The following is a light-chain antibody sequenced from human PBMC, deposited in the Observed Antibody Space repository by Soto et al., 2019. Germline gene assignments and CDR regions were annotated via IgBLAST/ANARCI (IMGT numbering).Light chain of an antibody. V-gene: IGKV3-15*01. CDR2: GAS. CDR3: QQYNNWPRT. J-gene: IGKJ1*01. CDR1: QSVFSSY. Sequence: EIVLTQSPGTLSLTPGERATLSCRASQSVFSSYLAWYQQKPGQAPRLLIYGASTRATGIPARFSGSGSGTEFTLTISSLQSEDFAVYYCQQYNNWPRTFGQGTKVDIK.